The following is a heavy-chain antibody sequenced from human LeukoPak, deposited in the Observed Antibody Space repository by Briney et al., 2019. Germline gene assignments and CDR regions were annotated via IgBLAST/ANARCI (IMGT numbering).Heavy chain of an antibody. D-gene: IGHD3-3*01. CDR3: ARDWKYYDFWSGLG. Sequence: GGSLRLSCAASGFTFSSYEMNWVRQAPGKGLEWVSYISSSGSTIYYADSVKGRFTISRDNAKNSLYLQMNSLRAEDTAVYYCARDWKYYDFWSGLGWGQGTLATVSS. J-gene: IGHJ4*02. CDR2: ISSSGSTI. V-gene: IGHV3-48*03. CDR1: GFTFSSYE.